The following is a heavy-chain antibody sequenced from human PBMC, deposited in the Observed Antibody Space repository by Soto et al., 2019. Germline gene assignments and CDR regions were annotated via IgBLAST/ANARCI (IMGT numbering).Heavy chain of an antibody. Sequence: LTLCCAGSGFTLSSYAMHWFRQAPVKGLECVAVISYDGSTKYYADSVKGRFTISRDNSKNTLYLQMNSLRAEDTAVYYFASTDYDSSGYYGLDYWGQGTMFTVSS. D-gene: IGHD3-22*01. CDR1: GFTLSSYA. J-gene: IGHJ4*02. CDR2: ISYDGSTK. CDR3: ASTDYDSSGYYGLDY. V-gene: IGHV3-30-3*01.